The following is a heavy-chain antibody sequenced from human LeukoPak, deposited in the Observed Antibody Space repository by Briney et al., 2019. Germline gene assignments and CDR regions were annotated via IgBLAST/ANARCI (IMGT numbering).Heavy chain of an antibody. CDR3: ARSYSSDWYXXFDP. D-gene: IGHD6-13*01. Sequence: GGSLRLSCAASGFTFSSYWMNWGRQAPGKGLEWGANIKQDGSEKYYVDSVKGRFTISRDNARNSLYLQMNSLRAEDTAVYYCARSYSSDWYXXFDPWXXXXLVTVS. V-gene: IGHV3-7*01. CDR2: IKQDGSEK. CDR1: GFTFSSYW. J-gene: IGHJ5*02.